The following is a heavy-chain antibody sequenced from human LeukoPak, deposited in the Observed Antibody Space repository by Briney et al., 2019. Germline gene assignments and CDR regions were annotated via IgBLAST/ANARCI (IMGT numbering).Heavy chain of an antibody. V-gene: IGHV1-8*01. Sequence: ASVKVSCKASRYTFTSYDINWVRQATGQGLEWMGWMNPNSGNTGYAQKFQGRVTMTRNTSISTAYMELSSLRSEDTAVYYCATGIVGRRWELDYWGQGTLVTVSS. J-gene: IGHJ4*02. CDR2: MNPNSGNT. D-gene: IGHD1-26*01. CDR3: ATGIVGRRWELDY. CDR1: RYTFTSYD.